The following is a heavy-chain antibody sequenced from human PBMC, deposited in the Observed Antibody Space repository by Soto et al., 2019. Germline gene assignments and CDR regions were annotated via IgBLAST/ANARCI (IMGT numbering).Heavy chain of an antibody. CDR2: IKEDGSEK. D-gene: IGHD6-19*01. V-gene: IGHV3-7*01. Sequence: EVQLVESGGGLVQPGGSLRLSCAASGFTFSSYWMSWVRQAPGKGLEWVANIKEDGSEKSYVDFVKGRFTISRDNAKSSLYLQMNSLRAEDTAVYYCARGGSSGWSLDYWGQGTLVTVSS. CDR3: ARGGSSGWSLDY. J-gene: IGHJ4*02. CDR1: GFTFSSYW.